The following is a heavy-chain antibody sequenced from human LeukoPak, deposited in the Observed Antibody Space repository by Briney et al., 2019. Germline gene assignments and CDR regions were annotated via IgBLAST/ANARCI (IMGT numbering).Heavy chain of an antibody. CDR3: ARDQSSYYYDSSGYYPYWYFDL. Sequence: GGSLRLSCAASGFTFSSYSMIWVRQAPGKGLEWVSYISSSSSTIYYADSVKGRFTISRDNAKNSLYLQMNSLRAEDTAVYYCARDQSSYYYDSSGYYPYWYFDLWGRGTLVTVSS. V-gene: IGHV3-48*01. J-gene: IGHJ2*01. CDR2: ISSSSSTI. CDR1: GFTFSSYS. D-gene: IGHD3-22*01.